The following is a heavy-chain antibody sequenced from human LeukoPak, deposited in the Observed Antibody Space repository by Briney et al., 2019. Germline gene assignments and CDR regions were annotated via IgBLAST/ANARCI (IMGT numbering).Heavy chain of an antibody. Sequence: SETLSLTCTVSGGSISSGSYYWSWIRQPAGKGLEWIGRIYTSGSTNYNPSLKSRVTISVDTSKNQFSLKLSSVTAADTAVYYCARLVSRTPTRYYFDYWGQGTLVTVSS. J-gene: IGHJ4*02. CDR1: GGSISSGSYY. D-gene: IGHD2/OR15-2a*01. V-gene: IGHV4-61*02. CDR3: ARLVSRTPTRYYFDY. CDR2: IYTSGST.